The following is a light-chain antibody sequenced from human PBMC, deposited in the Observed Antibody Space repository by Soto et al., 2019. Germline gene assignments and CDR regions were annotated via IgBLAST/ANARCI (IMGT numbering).Light chain of an antibody. CDR3: QQYNNWPFT. V-gene: IGKV3-15*01. J-gene: IGKJ3*01. CDR2: GAS. Sequence: EIVMTKSPATLSVSPGERATLSCRASQSISSNLAWYQQKPGQAPRLLVYGASTRATGIPATFSGSWSGTEFTLTISSLQSEDFGVYYCQQYNNWPFTFGHGTKVDIK. CDR1: QSISSN.